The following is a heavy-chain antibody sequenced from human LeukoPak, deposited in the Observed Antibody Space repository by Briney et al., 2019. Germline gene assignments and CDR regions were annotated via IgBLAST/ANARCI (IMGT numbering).Heavy chain of an antibody. CDR2: INHSGST. J-gene: IGHJ3*02. CDR3: ARGVWGPSLDI. CDR1: GGSFSGYY. Sequence: PSETLSLTCAVYGGSFSGYYWSWIRQPPGKGLEWIGEINHSGSTNYNPSLKSRVTISVDTSKNQFSLKLSSVTAADTAVYYCARGVWGPSLDIWGQGTMVTVSS. D-gene: IGHD3-16*01. V-gene: IGHV4-34*01.